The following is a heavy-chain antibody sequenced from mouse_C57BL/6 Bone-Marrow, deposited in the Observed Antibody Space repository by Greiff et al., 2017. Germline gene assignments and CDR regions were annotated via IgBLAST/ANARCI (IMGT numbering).Heavy chain of an antibody. J-gene: IGHJ3*01. D-gene: IGHD2-3*01. Sequence: VQLQQSGAELVRPGASVKLSCTASGFNIKDYYMHWVKQRPEQGLEWIGRIDPEDGDTEYAPKFQGKATMTADTSSNTASLPLSSLTSEDTAVYYCTAGDDGYFAWFAYWGQGTLVTVSA. V-gene: IGHV14-1*01. CDR1: GFNIKDYY. CDR3: TAGDDGYFAWFAY. CDR2: IDPEDGDT.